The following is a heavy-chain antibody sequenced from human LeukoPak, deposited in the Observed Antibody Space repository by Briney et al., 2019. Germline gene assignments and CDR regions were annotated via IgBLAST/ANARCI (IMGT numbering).Heavy chain of an antibody. CDR2: INWNGGST. J-gene: IGHJ6*02. D-gene: IGHD2-15*01. CDR1: GFTFHEKYA. Sequence: GGSLRLSCGASGFTFHEKYAMHWVRQAPGKGLEWVSGINWNGGSTGYADSVKGRFTISRDNAKNSLYLQMNSLRAEDTALYHCARGARYCSGGSCYGDDEYYYYYYGMDVWGQGTTVTVSS. V-gene: IGHV3-20*01. CDR3: ARGARYCSGGSCYGDDEYYYYYYGMDV.